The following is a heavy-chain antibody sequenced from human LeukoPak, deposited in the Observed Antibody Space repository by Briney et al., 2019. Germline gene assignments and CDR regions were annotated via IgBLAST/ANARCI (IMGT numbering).Heavy chain of an antibody. D-gene: IGHD2-15*01. Sequence: GGSLRLSCAASGFTFSNYGMHWVRQAPGKGLEWVAVIWYDGSNKYYADSVKGRFTISRDNSKNTLYLQMNSLRAEDTAVYYCASDGYCSGGSCSGTDYWGQGTLVTVSS. CDR2: IWYDGSNK. CDR3: ASDGYCSGGSCSGTDY. CDR1: GFTFSNYG. V-gene: IGHV3-33*01. J-gene: IGHJ4*02.